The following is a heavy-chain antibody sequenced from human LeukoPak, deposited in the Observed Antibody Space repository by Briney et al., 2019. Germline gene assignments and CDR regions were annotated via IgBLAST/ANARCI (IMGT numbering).Heavy chain of an antibody. D-gene: IGHD6-19*01. V-gene: IGHV6-1*01. CDR3: ARDLAVAGTPHFDY. CDR2: TYYRSKWYN. Sequence: SQTPSLTCAISGDSVSRNSAAWNWIRQSPSRGLEWLGRTYYRSKWYNDYAVSVKSRITISPDTSKNQFSLQLNSVTPEDTAVYFCARDLAVAGTPHFDYGGQGTLVTVSS. CDR1: GDSVSRNSAA. J-gene: IGHJ4*02.